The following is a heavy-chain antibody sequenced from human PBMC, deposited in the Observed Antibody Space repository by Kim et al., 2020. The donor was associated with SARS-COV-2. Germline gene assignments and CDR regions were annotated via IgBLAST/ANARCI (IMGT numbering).Heavy chain of an antibody. CDR1: GFTFSSYW. D-gene: IGHD1-26*01. CDR2: IKQDGSEK. V-gene: IGHV3-7*01. CDR3: ATEGSIMSRYYYYYYMDV. Sequence: GGSLRLSCAASGFTFSSYWMSWVRQAPGKGLEWVANIKQDGSEKYYVDSVKGRFTISRDNAKNSLYLQMNSLRAEDTAVYYCATEGSIMSRYYYYYYMDVWGKGTTVTVSS. J-gene: IGHJ6*03.